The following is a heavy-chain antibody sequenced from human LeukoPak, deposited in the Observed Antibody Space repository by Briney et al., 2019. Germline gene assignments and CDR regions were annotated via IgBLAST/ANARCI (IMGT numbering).Heavy chain of an antibody. Sequence: GGSLRLSCAASGLTVSTNYMSWVRQAPGKGLEWVSVIYSGGSTYHADSVRGRFTISRDKSKNTVYLQMNRLRAEDTAIYYCARASGNDFWSGYYFDYWGQGTLVTVSS. CDR3: ARASGNDFWSGYYFDY. J-gene: IGHJ4*02. D-gene: IGHD3-3*01. CDR2: IYSGGST. V-gene: IGHV3-66*01. CDR1: GLTVSTNY.